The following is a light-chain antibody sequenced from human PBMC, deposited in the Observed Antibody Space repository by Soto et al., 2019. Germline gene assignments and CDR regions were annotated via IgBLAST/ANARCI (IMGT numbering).Light chain of an antibody. V-gene: IGKV3-20*01. CDR3: QQYGSSPVT. CDR2: GAS. J-gene: IGKJ2*01. CDR1: QSVSSSY. Sequence: EIVLTQSPGTLSLSPGERATLSCRASQSVSSSYLAWYQQKPGQAPRLLIYGASSRATGIPDRFSGSGSGTDFNLTISRLEPEDFAVYYCQQYGSSPVTFGQGTKLEIK.